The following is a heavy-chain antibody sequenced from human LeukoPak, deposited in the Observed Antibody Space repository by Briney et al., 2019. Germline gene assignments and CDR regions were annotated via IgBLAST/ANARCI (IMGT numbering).Heavy chain of an antibody. CDR3: ARDRRDTSMVWDY. CDR2: IYYSGNT. D-gene: IGHD5-18*01. V-gene: IGHV4-59*01. Sequence: SETLSLTCTVSGGSMSSYYWSWIRQPPGKGLEWIGYIYYSGNTNYNPSLKSRVTISVDTSKNQFSLKMKSVTAADTAVYYCARDRRDTSMVWDYWGQGTLVIVSS. J-gene: IGHJ4*02. CDR1: GGSMSSYY.